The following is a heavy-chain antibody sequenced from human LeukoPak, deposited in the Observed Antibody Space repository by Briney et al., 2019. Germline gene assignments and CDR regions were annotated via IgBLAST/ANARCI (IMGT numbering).Heavy chain of an antibody. J-gene: IGHJ4*02. CDR1: GYTFTNYG. CDR2: ISAYSGKT. V-gene: IGHV1-18*01. CDR3: ARSHSGSLRAPFDY. D-gene: IGHD3-22*01. Sequence: ASVKVSCKTSGYTFTNYGIIWVRQAPGQGLEWMGWISAYSGKTTYAQSVQGRVTMTTDTSSNIAFMEVRSLRFDDTAVYYCARSHSGSLRAPFDYWGQGTLVTVSS.